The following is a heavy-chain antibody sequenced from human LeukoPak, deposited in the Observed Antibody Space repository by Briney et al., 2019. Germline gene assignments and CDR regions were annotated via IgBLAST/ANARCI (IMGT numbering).Heavy chain of an antibody. Sequence: PSETLSLTCTVSGGSISSYYWSWIRQPPGKGLEWIGYIYTSGSTNYYPSLKSRVTISVDTSKNQFSLKLSSVTAADTAVYYCARRGRPYYYDSSGPEGTFDPWGQGTLVTVSS. CDR2: IYTSGST. CDR1: GGSISSYY. CDR3: ARRGRPYYYDSSGPEGTFDP. V-gene: IGHV4-4*09. J-gene: IGHJ5*02. D-gene: IGHD3-22*01.